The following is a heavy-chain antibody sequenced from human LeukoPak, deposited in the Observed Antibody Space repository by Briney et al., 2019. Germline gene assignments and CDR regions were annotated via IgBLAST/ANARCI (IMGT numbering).Heavy chain of an antibody. V-gene: IGHV4-61*01. D-gene: IGHD2/OR15-2a*01. CDR3: ARESSIGESEISDY. Sequence: SETLSLTCTVSGGSVSSGSYYWSWIRQPPGKGLEWIGYIYYSGSTNYNPSLKSRVTISVDTSKNQFSLRLSSVTAADTAVYYCARESSIGESEISDYWGQGTLVTVSS. J-gene: IGHJ4*02. CDR2: IYYSGST. CDR1: GGSVSSGSYY.